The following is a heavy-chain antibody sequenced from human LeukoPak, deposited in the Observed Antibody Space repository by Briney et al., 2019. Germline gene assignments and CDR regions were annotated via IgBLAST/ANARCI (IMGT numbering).Heavy chain of an antibody. CDR2: VSGSGANT. CDR1: GFAFSGFA. CDR3: ARGRGGDYVPSRFDY. V-gene: IGHV3-23*01. D-gene: IGHD4-17*01. J-gene: IGHJ4*02. Sequence: GGSLRLSCSASGFAFSGFAMGWVRQAPGKGLEWVSSVSGSGANTYYADSVGGRFTISRDNSRNTLSLQMNSLRAEDTALYYCARGRGGDYVPSRFDYWGQGALVTVSS.